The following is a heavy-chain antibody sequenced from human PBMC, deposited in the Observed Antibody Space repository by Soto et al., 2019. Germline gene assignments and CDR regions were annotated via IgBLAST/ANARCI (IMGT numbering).Heavy chain of an antibody. D-gene: IGHD3-3*01. CDR2: IKSKTDGGTT. CDR1: GFTFSNAW. Sequence: GSLRLSCAASGFTFSNAWMSWVRQAPGKGLEWVGRIKSKTDGGTTDYAAPVKGRFTISRDDSKNTLYLQMNSLKTEDTAVYYCTADLWRGYGYYMVVWGKATTVTVSS. J-gene: IGHJ6*03. V-gene: IGHV3-15*01. CDR3: TADLWRGYGYYMVV.